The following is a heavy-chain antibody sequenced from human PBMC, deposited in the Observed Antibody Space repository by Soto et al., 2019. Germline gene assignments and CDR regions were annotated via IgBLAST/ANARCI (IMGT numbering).Heavy chain of an antibody. J-gene: IGHJ4*02. CDR3: VRTSLVVAAATREDY. CDR2: INSDGSST. D-gene: IGHD2-15*01. V-gene: IGHV3-74*01. Sequence: EVQLVASGGGLVQPGGSLRLSCAASGFTFSSYWMHWVRHAPGKGMVWVSRINSDGSSTSYADSVKGRFTISRDNAKNTLYLQMNSLRAEDTAVYYCVRTSLVVAAATREDYWGQGTLVTVSS. CDR1: GFTFSSYW.